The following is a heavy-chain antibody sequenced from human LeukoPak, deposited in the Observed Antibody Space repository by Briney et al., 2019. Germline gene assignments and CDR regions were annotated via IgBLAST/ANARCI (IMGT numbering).Heavy chain of an antibody. Sequence: ASVKVSCKASGYTFTGYYMHWVRQAPGQGLEWMGWINPNSGGTNYAQKFQGRVTMTRDTSISTAYMELSRLRSDDTAVYYCARRYDFWRGGIYFDYWGQGTLVTVSS. CDR2: INPNSGGT. D-gene: IGHD3-3*01. CDR3: ARRYDFWRGGIYFDY. V-gene: IGHV1-2*02. J-gene: IGHJ4*02. CDR1: GYTFTGYY.